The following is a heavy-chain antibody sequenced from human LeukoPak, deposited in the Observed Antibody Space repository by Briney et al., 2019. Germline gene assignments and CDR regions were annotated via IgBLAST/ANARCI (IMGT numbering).Heavy chain of an antibody. CDR2: IYYSGST. D-gene: IGHD5-18*01. V-gene: IGHV4-39*02. J-gene: IGHJ6*02. CDR1: GGSIGSTSYD. Sequence: PSETLSLTCTVSGGSIGSTSYDWGWIRQPPGKGLEWIGSIYYSGSTYYNPSLKSRVTISVDTSKNQFSLKLTSVTAADTAVYYCARDLPPGGRYSYGLNYYYYGMDVWGQGTTVTVSS. CDR3: ARDLPPGGRYSYGLNYYYYGMDV.